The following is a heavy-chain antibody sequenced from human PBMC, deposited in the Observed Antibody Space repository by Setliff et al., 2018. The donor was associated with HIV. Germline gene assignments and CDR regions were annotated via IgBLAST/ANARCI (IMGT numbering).Heavy chain of an antibody. CDR3: ARVQVGDPYYSYYYMDV. V-gene: IGHV1-69*10. Sequence: SVKVSCKASGGSFTSYGLSWVRQAPGQGFEWVRGIIPMFGVANYAQKFQGRVTMTTDTSTSTAYMELRNLRSDDTAVYYCARVQVGDPYYSYYYMDVWGEGTTVTVSS. D-gene: IGHD2-8*02. CDR1: GGSFTSYG. CDR2: IIPMFGVA. J-gene: IGHJ6*03.